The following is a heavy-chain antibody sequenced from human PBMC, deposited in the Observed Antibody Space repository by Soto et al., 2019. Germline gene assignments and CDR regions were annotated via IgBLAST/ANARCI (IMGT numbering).Heavy chain of an antibody. J-gene: IGHJ5*02. CDR1: GGSISSSNW. CDR3: ARVIVTAVLWFDP. CDR2: IYHSGST. Sequence: QVQLQESGPGLVTPSGTLSLTCAVSGGSISSSNWWSWFRQPPGKGLEWIGDIYHSGSTNYNPSLKRRVTIPVDQSKYQFSLKVRYVTASDTAVYYCARVIVTAVLWFDPWGQGTLVTVSS. V-gene: IGHV4-4*02. D-gene: IGHD1-26*01.